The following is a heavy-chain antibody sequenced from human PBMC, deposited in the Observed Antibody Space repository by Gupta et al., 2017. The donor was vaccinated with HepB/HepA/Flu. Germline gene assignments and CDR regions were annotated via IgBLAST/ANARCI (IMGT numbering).Heavy chain of an antibody. CDR1: GGSFSGYY. Sequence: QVQLQQWGAGLLKPSETLSLTCAVYGGSFSGYYWSWIRQPPGKGLEWIGEINRSGSTNYNPSLKSRVTISVDTSKNQFSLKRSSVTAADTAVYYCARGPYYYDSTGYYYSLAFDIWGQGTMVTVSS. J-gene: IGHJ3*02. V-gene: IGHV4-34*01. CDR3: ARGPYYYDSTGYYYSLAFDI. D-gene: IGHD3-22*01. CDR2: INRSGST.